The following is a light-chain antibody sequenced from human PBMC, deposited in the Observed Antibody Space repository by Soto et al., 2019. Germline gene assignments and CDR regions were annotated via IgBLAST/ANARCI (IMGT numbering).Light chain of an antibody. Sequence: QSALTQPASVSGSPGQSITISCTGTSSDVGGYNYVSWYQQHPGKAPKLMIYDVSTRPSVDSNRFSGSKSGNTASLTISGLQAEDEADYYCSSYTSSSTLGVFGGGTKLTVL. V-gene: IGLV2-14*01. CDR3: SSYTSSSTLGV. CDR1: SSDVGGYNY. J-gene: IGLJ2*01. CDR2: DVS.